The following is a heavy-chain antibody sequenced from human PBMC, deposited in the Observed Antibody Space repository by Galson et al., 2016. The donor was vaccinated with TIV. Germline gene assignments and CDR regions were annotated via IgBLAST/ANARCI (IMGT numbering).Heavy chain of an antibody. CDR2: ISGSAGST. CDR1: GFTFSSYA. D-gene: IGHD5-18*01. V-gene: IGHV3-23*01. CDR3: AKAKSWDTRPLSSDY. J-gene: IGHJ4*02. Sequence: SLRLSCAASGFTFSSYAMTWVRQAPGKGLEWVSTISGSAGSTYYADSVKGRFTISRDNSKNSLSLQMNSLRAEDTAVYFWAKAKSWDTRPLSSDYWGQGTLVSVSS.